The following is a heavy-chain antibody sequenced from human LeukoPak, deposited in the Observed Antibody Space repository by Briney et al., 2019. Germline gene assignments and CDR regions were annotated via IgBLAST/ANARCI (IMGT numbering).Heavy chain of an antibody. CDR2: IYYSGTT. Sequence: PSETLSLTCTVSGGSISGYYWSWIRQPPGRGLEWIGYIYYSGTTNYNHSLRSRVTISVDTSKNQFSLRLSSVTATNTAVYYCARLHSSRAEEFDPWGQGTLVSVYS. V-gene: IGHV4-59*01. CDR3: ARLHSSRAEEFDP. CDR1: GGSISGYY. D-gene: IGHD3-3*02. J-gene: IGHJ5*02.